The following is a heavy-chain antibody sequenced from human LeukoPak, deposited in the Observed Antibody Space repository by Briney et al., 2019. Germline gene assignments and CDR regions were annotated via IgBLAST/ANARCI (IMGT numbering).Heavy chain of an antibody. D-gene: IGHD3-10*01. J-gene: IGHJ6*03. V-gene: IGHV1-18*01. Sequence: SVKVSSEASGYTFTSFGISWGRRTPGQGLEWMVWISVYNGNTNYAQKLQGRVTMTTDTSTSTAYMELSSLRSEDTAVYYCATERYYYGSGIPGYYMDVWGKGTTVTISS. CDR1: GYTFTSFG. CDR3: ATERYYYGSGIPGYYMDV. CDR2: ISVYNGNT.